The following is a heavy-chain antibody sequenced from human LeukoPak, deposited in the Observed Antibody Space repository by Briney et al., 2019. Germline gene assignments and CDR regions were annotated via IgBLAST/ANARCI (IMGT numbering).Heavy chain of an antibody. Sequence: GGSLRLSCAASGFTLSSYAMSWVRQXXXXXXXXXXXXXXXXGSTYYADSVKGRFTISRDNSKNTLYLQMNSLRAEDTAVYYCAKNPLFVWGSYRSTYYFDYWGQGTLVTVSS. D-gene: IGHD3-16*02. J-gene: IGHJ4*02. CDR2: XXXXXGST. CDR3: AKNPLFVWGSYRSTYYFDY. V-gene: IGHV3-23*01. CDR1: GFTLSSYA.